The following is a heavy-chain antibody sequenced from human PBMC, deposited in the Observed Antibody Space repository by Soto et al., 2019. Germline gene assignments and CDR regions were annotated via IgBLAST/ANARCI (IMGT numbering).Heavy chain of an antibody. J-gene: IGHJ6*02. Sequence: QVQLVQSGAEVKKPGASVKVSCKASGYTFTSFGLSWVRQAPGQGLEWMGWINAYNVYNGNTNYAQNLQGRVTMTTATSTSTAYMELRSLRSYDTAVYYCARARIFYGLDVWGQGTTVTVSS. V-gene: IGHV1-18*01. D-gene: IGHD2-15*01. CDR1: GYTFTSFG. CDR3: ARARIFYGLDV. CDR2: INAYNVYNGNT.